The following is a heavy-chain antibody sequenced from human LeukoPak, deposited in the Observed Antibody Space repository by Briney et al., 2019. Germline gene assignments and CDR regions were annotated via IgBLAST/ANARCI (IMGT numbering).Heavy chain of an antibody. J-gene: IGHJ4*02. CDR3: ARDGGDTPSITMIVVVTNAFDY. V-gene: IGHV3-30*03. CDR1: GFTFSSYG. D-gene: IGHD3-22*01. CDR2: ISYDGSNK. Sequence: GGSLRLPCAASGFTFSSYGMSWVRQTPGKGLEWVAVISYDGSNKYYADSVKGRFTISRDNSKNTLYLQMNSLRAEDTAVYYCARDGGDTPSITMIVVVTNAFDYWGQGTLVTVSS.